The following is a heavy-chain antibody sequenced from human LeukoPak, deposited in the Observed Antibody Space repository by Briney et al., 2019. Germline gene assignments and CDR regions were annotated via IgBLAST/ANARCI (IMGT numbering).Heavy chain of an antibody. CDR1: GGSFRGYY. Sequence: SETLSLTCAVYGGSFRGYYWSWIRQPPGKGLEWIGEINHSGSTNYNPSLKSRVTISVDTSKNQFSLTLSSVTAADTAVYYCVRVTPYYYDSSGYYRAARLDYWGQGTLVTVSS. CDR2: INHSGST. V-gene: IGHV4-34*01. CDR3: VRVTPYYYDSSGYYRAARLDY. J-gene: IGHJ4*02. D-gene: IGHD3-22*01.